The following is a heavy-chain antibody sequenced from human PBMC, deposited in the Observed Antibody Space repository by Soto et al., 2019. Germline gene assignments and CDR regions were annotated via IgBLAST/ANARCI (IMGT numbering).Heavy chain of an antibody. CDR1: GFTFSSYA. J-gene: IGHJ4*02. V-gene: IGHV3-23*01. CDR3: AKDLYSSGWYADY. Sequence: GGSLRLSCAASGFTFSSYARSWVRQAPGKGLEWVSGISGSGDSTYYADSVKGRFTISRDNSKNTLYLQMNSLRAEDTAVYYCAKDLYSSGWYADYWGQGTLVTVSS. CDR2: ISGSGDST. D-gene: IGHD6-19*01.